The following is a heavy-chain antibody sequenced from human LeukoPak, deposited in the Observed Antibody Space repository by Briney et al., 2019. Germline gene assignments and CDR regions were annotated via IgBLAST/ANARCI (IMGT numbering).Heavy chain of an antibody. D-gene: IGHD1-26*01. CDR2: IIPIFGTA. Sequence: SVKVSCKASGGTFSSYAISWVRQAPGQGLEWMGGIIPIFGTANYAQKFQGRVTITADESTSTAYMELSSLRSEDTAVYCCARGGSYFPALFDYWGQGTLVTVPS. V-gene: IGHV1-69*13. CDR1: GGTFSSYA. CDR3: ARGGSYFPALFDY. J-gene: IGHJ4*02.